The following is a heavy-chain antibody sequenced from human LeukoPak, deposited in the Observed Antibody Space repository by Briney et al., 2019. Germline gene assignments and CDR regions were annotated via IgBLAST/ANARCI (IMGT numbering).Heavy chain of an antibody. Sequence: VASVKVSCKASGYTFTGYYMHWVRQAPGQGLEWMGRIIPIFGTANYAQKFQGRVTITTDESTSTAYMELSSLRSEDTAVYYCARDGLWGARGFDPWGQGTLVTVSS. D-gene: IGHD7-27*01. CDR1: GYTFTGYY. CDR3: ARDGLWGARGFDP. CDR2: IIPIFGTA. J-gene: IGHJ5*02. V-gene: IGHV1-69*05.